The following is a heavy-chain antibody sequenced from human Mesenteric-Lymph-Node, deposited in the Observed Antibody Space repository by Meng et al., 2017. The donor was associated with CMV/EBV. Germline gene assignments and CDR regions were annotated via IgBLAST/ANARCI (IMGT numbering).Heavy chain of an antibody. CDR2: INSDGSST. D-gene: IGHD3-22*01. CDR1: GFTFSSYW. V-gene: IGHV3-74*01. Sequence: GESLKISCAASGFTFSSYWMHWVRQAPGKGLVWVSRINSDGSSTSYADSVKGRFTISRDNAKNTLYLQMNSLRAEDTAVYYCAKYPSSGYYYSEYWGQGTLVTVSS. J-gene: IGHJ4*02. CDR3: AKYPSSGYYYSEY.